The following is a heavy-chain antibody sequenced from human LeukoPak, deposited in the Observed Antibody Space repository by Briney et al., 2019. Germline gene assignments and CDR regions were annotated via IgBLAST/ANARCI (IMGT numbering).Heavy chain of an antibody. CDR1: GGSISTNSYY. Sequence: SETLSLTCAVSGGSISTNSYYWGWIRQSPGNGLEWIGSVYYSGTTYHSPSVKSRVTISVDTSKNQFSLKLSSVTAADTAVYYCARGGQQLAHFDYWGQGTLVTVSS. D-gene: IGHD6-13*01. J-gene: IGHJ4*02. CDR3: ARGGQQLAHFDY. CDR2: VYYSGTT. V-gene: IGHV4-39*01.